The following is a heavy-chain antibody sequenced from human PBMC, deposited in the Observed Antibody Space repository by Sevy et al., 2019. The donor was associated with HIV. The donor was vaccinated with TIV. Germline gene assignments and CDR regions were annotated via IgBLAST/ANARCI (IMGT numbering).Heavy chain of an antibody. J-gene: IGHJ3*02. D-gene: IGHD2-2*01. CDR2: IYRSGST. V-gene: IGHV4-38-2*02. Sequence: SETLSLTCAVSGYSISSGYYWGWIRQPPGKGLEWIGSIYRSGSTYYNPSLKSRVTISVDTSKNQFSLKLSSVTAADTAVYYCAREGYCSSTSCGAYDIWGQGTMVTVSS. CDR3: AREGYCSSTSCGAYDI. CDR1: GYSISSGYY.